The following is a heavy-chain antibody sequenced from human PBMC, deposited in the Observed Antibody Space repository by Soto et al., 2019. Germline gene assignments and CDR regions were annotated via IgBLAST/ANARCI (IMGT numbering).Heavy chain of an antibody. J-gene: IGHJ4*02. Sequence: GGSLRLSCTASGFSVSSYYMNWVRQAPGKGLEWVSIIYTGGSTYYADSVKGRFTISRDNSKNTLYLQMNSLRAEDTALYYCAKGSRADCYSDSDYWGQGTLVTVSS. D-gene: IGHD2-21*02. CDR2: IYTGGST. CDR1: GFSVSSYY. CDR3: AKGSRADCYSDSDY. V-gene: IGHV3-53*01.